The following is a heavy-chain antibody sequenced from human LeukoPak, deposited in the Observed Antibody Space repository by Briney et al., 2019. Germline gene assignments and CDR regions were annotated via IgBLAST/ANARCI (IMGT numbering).Heavy chain of an antibody. J-gene: IGHJ4*02. CDR1: RNTFNGNY. D-gene: IGHD6-25*01. CDR3: AGGSGYYFFDN. CDR2: INPGSGGT. Sequence: ASVKVSCTSSRNTFNGNYMHWVRQTPGQGLEWMGWINPGSGGTNYAQKFQDRVTMTRDTSIGTIYMNLRKLSSDDTAVYYCAGGSGYYFFDNWGQGTLLTVSS. V-gene: IGHV1-2*02.